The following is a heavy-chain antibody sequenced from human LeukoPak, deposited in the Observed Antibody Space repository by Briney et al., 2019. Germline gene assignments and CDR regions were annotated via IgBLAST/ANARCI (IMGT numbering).Heavy chain of an antibody. D-gene: IGHD4-17*01. V-gene: IGHV3-23*01. CDR1: GFTFSNYA. Sequence: GGSLRLSCAASGFTFSNYAMRWVRQAPGKGLEWVSGISGSGGRTHYADSVRGRFTISRDNSKNTLYLQMDSLRAEDTAVYYCATPPTVTRNYWGQGTLVTVSS. J-gene: IGHJ4*02. CDR3: ATPPTVTRNY. CDR2: ISGSGGRT.